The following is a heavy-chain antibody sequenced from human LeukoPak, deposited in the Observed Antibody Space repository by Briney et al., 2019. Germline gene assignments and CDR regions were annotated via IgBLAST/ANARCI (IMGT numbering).Heavy chain of an antibody. D-gene: IGHD2-15*01. CDR1: GYTFTSYD. Sequence: ASVKVSCKASGYTFTSYDINGGRQATGQGLEWMGWMNPNSGNTGYAQKFQGRVTMTRNTSISTAYMELSSLRSEDTDVYYCAREDIRRFDHWGQGTLVTVSS. J-gene: IGHJ5*02. CDR2: MNPNSGNT. CDR3: AREDIRRFDH. V-gene: IGHV1-8*01.